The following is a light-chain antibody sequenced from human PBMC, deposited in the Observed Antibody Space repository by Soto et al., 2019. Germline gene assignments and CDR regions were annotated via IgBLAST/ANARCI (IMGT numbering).Light chain of an antibody. Sequence: DIQMTQSASSLSASVGDRVTITCRASQFINKYLSWYQQKPGKVPKLLINAASTLQSGVPSRFNGSRSGTDFSLAISSLQPEDFATYYCQQNYNPPWTFGQGTKVDIK. CDR2: AAS. CDR1: QFINKY. J-gene: IGKJ1*01. CDR3: QQNYNPPWT. V-gene: IGKV1-39*01.